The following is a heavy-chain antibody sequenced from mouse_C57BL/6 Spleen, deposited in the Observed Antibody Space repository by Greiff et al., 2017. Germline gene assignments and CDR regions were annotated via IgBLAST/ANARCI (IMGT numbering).Heavy chain of an antibody. D-gene: IGHD2-4*01. CDR3: AISLGYDYDDWYFDV. Sequence: QVQLQQPGAELVKPGASVKVSCKASGYTFTSYWMHWVKQRPGQGLEWIGRIHPSDSDTNYNQKFKGKATLTVDKSSSPAYMQLSSLTAADSAVYYCAISLGYDYDDWYFDVWGTGTTVTVSS. J-gene: IGHJ1*03. CDR2: IHPSDSDT. CDR1: GYTFTSYW. V-gene: IGHV1-74*01.